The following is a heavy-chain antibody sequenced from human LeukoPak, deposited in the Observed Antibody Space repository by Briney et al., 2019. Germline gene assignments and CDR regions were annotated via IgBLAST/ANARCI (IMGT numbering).Heavy chain of an antibody. D-gene: IGHD5-18*01. V-gene: IGHV4-59*01. J-gene: IGHJ5*02. CDR1: GGSFNAYY. CDR3: ARCSPVDTAMALNWFDP. Sequence: PSETLSLTCTVSGGSFNAYYWSWIRQPPGKGLEWIGYIYYIGITNYNPSLKSRVIISVDTSKNQFSLQLSSVTAADTAVYYCARCSPVDTAMALNWFDPWGQGTLVTVSS. CDR2: IYYIGIT.